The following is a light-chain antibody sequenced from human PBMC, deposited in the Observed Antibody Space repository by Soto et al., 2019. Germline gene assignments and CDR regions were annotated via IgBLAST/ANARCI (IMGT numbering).Light chain of an antibody. CDR2: EVS. Sequence: QSVLTQPASLSGSPGQSITISCTGTSSDVGGYIYVSWYQQHPGKAPKLVIYEVSDRPSGVSNRFSGSKSVDTASLTISGLQAEDEAYYYCSSYTTSSTMIFGGGTKVTVL. CDR3: SSYTTSSTMI. V-gene: IGLV2-14*01. J-gene: IGLJ2*01. CDR1: SSDVGGYIY.